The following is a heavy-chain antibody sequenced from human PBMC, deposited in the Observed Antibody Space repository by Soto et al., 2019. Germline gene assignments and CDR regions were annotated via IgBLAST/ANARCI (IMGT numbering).Heavy chain of an antibody. CDR3: AKDFLGTMVRGVPVHD. V-gene: IGHV3-23*01. Sequence: GGSLRLSCAASGFTFSSYAMSWVRQAPGKGLEWVSAISGSGGSTYYADSVKGRFTISRDNSKNTLYLQMNSLRAEDTAVYYCAKDFLGTMVRGVPVHDWGQGTLVTVSS. D-gene: IGHD3-10*01. CDR1: GFTFSSYA. CDR2: ISGSGGST. J-gene: IGHJ4*02.